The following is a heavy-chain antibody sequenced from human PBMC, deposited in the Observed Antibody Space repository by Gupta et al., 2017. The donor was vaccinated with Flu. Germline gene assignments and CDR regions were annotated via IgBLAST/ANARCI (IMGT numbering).Heavy chain of an antibody. CDR1: GFLFSSFA. CDR3: ARDNYSGTHYLTIGV. J-gene: IGHJ6*02. CDR2: ITGIGGIT. D-gene: IGHD1-26*01. V-gene: IGHV3-23*01. Sequence: EVQLLESGGGLVQPEGSLRLSCAASGFLFSSFAMTWVRQAPGKGLEWVASITGIGGITYYADSVKGRFSISRDNSFNTLYLDINTLRADDTAVYYCARDNYSGTHYLTIGVWGQGTTVTVSS.